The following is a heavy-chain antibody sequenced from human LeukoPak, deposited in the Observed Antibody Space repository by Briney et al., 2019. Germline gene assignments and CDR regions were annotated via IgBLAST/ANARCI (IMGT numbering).Heavy chain of an antibody. Sequence: SETLSLTCTVSGGSISGYYWSWIRQPPGKGLECIGYIHYSGSTNYNPSFKSRVIISVDTSKNYLSLKLSSVTAADTAVYYCARVRRVTNSLGWFDLWGQGTLVTVSS. J-gene: IGHJ5*02. CDR2: IHYSGST. CDR1: GGSISGYY. CDR3: ARVRRVTNSLGWFDL. D-gene: IGHD4-23*01. V-gene: IGHV4-59*01.